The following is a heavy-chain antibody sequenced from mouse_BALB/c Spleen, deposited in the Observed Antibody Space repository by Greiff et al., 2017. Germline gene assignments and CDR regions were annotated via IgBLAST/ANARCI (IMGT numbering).Heavy chain of an antibody. D-gene: IGHD2-1*01. Sequence: EVQLVESGPGLVKPSQSLSLTCTVTGYSITSDYAWNWIRQFPGNKLEWMGYISYSGSTSYNPSLKSRISITRDTSKNQFFLQLNSVTTEDTATYYCARVYGNYDYFDYWGQGTTLTVSS. J-gene: IGHJ2*01. CDR3: ARVYGNYDYFDY. CDR2: ISYSGST. CDR1: GYSITSDYA. V-gene: IGHV3-2*02.